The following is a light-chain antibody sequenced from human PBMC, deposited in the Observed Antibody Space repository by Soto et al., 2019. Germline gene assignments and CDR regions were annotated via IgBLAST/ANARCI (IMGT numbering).Light chain of an antibody. CDR2: GAY. Sequence: ETVYTPSTVTMDMSAGERPTXSCRASQSVSSSYLACYQQKPVQAPRLLIYGAYSRATGIQDSFSRSGSGTDFTLTISRLETEDFAVYYCQHYGSSWTYIQGTKV. CDR3: QHYGSSWT. V-gene: IGKV3-20*01. J-gene: IGKJ1*01. CDR1: QSVSSSY.